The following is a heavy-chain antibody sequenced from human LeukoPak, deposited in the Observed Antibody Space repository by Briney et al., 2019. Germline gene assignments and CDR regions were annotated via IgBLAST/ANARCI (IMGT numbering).Heavy chain of an antibody. CDR3: ARGGRTGSHSSGLLGY. J-gene: IGHJ4*02. V-gene: IGHV4-34*01. D-gene: IGHD6-19*01. CDR1: GGSFSGYY. CDR2: INHSGST. Sequence: SETLSLTCAVYGGSFSGYYWSWIRQPPGKELEWIGEINHSGSTNYNPSLKSRVTISVDTSKNQFSLKLSSVTAADTAVYYCARGGRTGSHSSGLLGYWGQGTLVTVSS.